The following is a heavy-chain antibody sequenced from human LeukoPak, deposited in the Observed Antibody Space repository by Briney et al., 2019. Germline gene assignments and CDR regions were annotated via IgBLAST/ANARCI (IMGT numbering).Heavy chain of an antibody. CDR2: IILIFGTA. J-gene: IGHJ4*02. V-gene: IGHV1-69*05. D-gene: IGHD6-6*01. Sequence: SVKVSCKASGGTFSSYAISWVRQAPGQGLEWMGGIILIFGTANYAQKFQGRVTITTDESTSTAYMELSSLRSEDTAVYYCARGSYSSSYRFDYWGQGTLVTVSS. CDR3: ARGSYSSSYRFDY. CDR1: GGTFSSYA.